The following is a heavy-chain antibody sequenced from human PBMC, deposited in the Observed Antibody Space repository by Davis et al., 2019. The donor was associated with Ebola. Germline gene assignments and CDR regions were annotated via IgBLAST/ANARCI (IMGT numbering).Heavy chain of an antibody. D-gene: IGHD3-22*01. CDR2: INPSGGST. V-gene: IGHV1-46*01. CDR1: GYTFTSYY. CDR3: ARKFAYYYDSSGYYRPDAFDI. Sequence: ASVKVSCKASGYTFTSYYMHWVRQAPGQGLEWMGIINPSGGSTSYAQKFQGRVTMTRDTSTSTVYMELSSVTAADTAVYYCARKFAYYYDSSGYYRPDAFDIWGQGTMVTVSS. J-gene: IGHJ3*02.